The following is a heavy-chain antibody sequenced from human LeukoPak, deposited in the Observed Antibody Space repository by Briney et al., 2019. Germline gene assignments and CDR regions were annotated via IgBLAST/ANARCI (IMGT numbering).Heavy chain of an antibody. J-gene: IGHJ3*02. D-gene: IGHD1-26*01. Sequence: PGGSLRLSCAASGFSFTTYGMSWVRQAPGKGLGWVANIKRDGSEKYYVDSVKGRFTISRDNAKNSLYLQMNSLRAEDTAVYYCARGGSYLSAFDIWGQGTMVTVSS. CDR1: GFSFTTYG. CDR2: IKRDGSEK. V-gene: IGHV3-7*03. CDR3: ARGGSYLSAFDI.